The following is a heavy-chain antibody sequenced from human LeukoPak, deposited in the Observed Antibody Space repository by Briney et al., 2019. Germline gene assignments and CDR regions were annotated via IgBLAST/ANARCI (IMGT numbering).Heavy chain of an antibody. CDR3: ARGFYAIVDVDY. D-gene: IGHD2/OR15-2a*01. V-gene: IGHV3-30*02. CDR2: IRYDGSNK. CDR1: GFTFSSYG. Sequence: PGGSLRLSCAASGFTFSSYGMHWVRQAPGKGLEWVAFIRYDGSNKYYADSVKGRFTISRDNAKNSLYLQMNSLRAEDTAVYYCARGFYAIVDVDYWGQGTLVTVSS. J-gene: IGHJ4*02.